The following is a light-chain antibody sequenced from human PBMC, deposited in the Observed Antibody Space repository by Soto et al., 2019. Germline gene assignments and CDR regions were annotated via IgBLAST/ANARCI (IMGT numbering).Light chain of an antibody. CDR1: SSIIGAGYD. CDR2: GNS. CDR3: RCYDGSLSGWV. V-gene: IGLV1-40*01. Sequence: QSVLTQPPSVSGAPGQRVTISCTGSSSIIGAGYDVHWYQQLPGTAPQLLIYGNSNRPSGVPDRFSGSKSGTSASLAIAGRLAADEADHYGRCYDGSLSGWVFGGGTKVTVL. J-gene: IGLJ3*02.